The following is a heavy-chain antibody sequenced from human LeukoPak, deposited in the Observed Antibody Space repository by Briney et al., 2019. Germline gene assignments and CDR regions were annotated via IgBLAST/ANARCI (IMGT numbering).Heavy chain of an antibody. CDR3: ARGQLVLYYYYYYMDV. Sequence: GGSVKVSCKASGGTFSSYAISWVRQAPGRGLEWRGGIITIFGTANYAQKIQGRVTITTDESTSTAYMELSSLRSEDTAVYYCARGQLVLYYYYYYMDVWGKGTTVTVSS. J-gene: IGHJ6*03. V-gene: IGHV1-69*05. CDR2: IITIFGTA. D-gene: IGHD6-6*01. CDR1: GGTFSSYA.